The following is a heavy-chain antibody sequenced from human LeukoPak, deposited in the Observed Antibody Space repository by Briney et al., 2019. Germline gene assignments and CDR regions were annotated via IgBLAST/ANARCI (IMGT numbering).Heavy chain of an antibody. J-gene: IGHJ3*02. V-gene: IGHV3-23*01. CDR1: GFTFSSYA. CDR3: ARGTKRPYYDFWSGYYTGSVAFDI. D-gene: IGHD3-3*01. CDR2: ISGSGGST. Sequence: QPGGSLRLSCAASGFTFSSYAMSWVRQAPGKGLEWVSAISGSGGSTYYADSVKGRFTISRDNSKNTLYLQMNSLRAEDTAVYYCARGTKRPYYDFWSGYYTGSVAFDIWGQGTMVTVSS.